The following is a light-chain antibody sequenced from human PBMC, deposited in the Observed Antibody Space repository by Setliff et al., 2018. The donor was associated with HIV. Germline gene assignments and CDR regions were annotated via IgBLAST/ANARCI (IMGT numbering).Light chain of an antibody. V-gene: IGLV1-40*01. CDR2: GNT. CDR1: SPNIGNNY. J-gene: IGLJ1*01. Sequence: QSVLTQPPSASETPGQRVTISCSGSSPNIGNNYVFWYQQLPGTSPKLLIYGNTNRPSGVPDRFSASNSGPSASLAITGLQAEDEADYYCQSYDSSLSAYVFGPGTKVTVL. CDR3: QSYDSSLSAYV.